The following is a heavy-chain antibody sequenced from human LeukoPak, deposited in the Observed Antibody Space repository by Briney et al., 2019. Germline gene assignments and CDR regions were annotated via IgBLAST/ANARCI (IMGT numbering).Heavy chain of an antibody. CDR3: ASGRVVGAY. D-gene: IGHD2-2*01. CDR2: IKQDGSEK. V-gene: IGHV3-7*01. CDR1: GFTFSSYW. J-gene: IGHJ4*02. Sequence: GGSLRLSCAASGFTFSSYWMSWVRQAPGKGLEWVANIKQDGSEKDYVDSVKGRFTISRDNAKNSLHLQMNSLRAEDTAMYYCASGRVVGAYWGQGTLVAVSS.